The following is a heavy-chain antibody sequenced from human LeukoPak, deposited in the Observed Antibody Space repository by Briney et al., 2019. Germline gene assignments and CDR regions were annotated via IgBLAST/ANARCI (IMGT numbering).Heavy chain of an antibody. Sequence: SETLSLTCTVSGGSISSYYVSWIRQPPGKGLEWIGYISYTGSTDYNPSPKSRVTISVDMSKNQFSLKGRSVTAADTAVYYCARGSVYFDSWGQGTLVTVSS. CDR1: GGSISSYY. CDR3: ARGSVYFDS. V-gene: IGHV4-59*01. CDR2: ISYTGST. J-gene: IGHJ4*02.